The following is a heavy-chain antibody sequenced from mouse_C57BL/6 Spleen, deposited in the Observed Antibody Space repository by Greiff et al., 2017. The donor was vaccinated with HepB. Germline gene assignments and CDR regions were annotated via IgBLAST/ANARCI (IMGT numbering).Heavy chain of an antibody. V-gene: IGHV5-16*01. J-gene: IGHJ2*01. Sequence: EVKLMESEGGLVQPGSSMKLSCTASGFTFSDYYMAWVRQVPEKGLEWVANINYDGSSTYYLDSLKSRFIISRDSAKNILYLQMSSLKSEDTATYYCARAYGSRSDDFDYWGQGTTRTVSS. D-gene: IGHD1-1*01. CDR3: ARAYGSRSDDFDY. CDR2: INYDGSST. CDR1: GFTFSDYY.